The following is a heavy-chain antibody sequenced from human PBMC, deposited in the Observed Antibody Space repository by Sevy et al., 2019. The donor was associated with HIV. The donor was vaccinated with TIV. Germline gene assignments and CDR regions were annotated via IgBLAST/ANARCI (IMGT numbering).Heavy chain of an antibody. Sequence: GGSLRLSCAASGFTFSNAWMSWVRQAPGKGLEWVGRMKSKTDGGTTDYAAPVKGRFTISRDDSKNTLYLQMNSLKTEDTAVYYCTTGKYSSGWYYFDYWGQGTLVTVSS. V-gene: IGHV3-15*01. D-gene: IGHD6-19*01. CDR3: TTGKYSSGWYYFDY. J-gene: IGHJ4*02. CDR1: GFTFSNAW. CDR2: MKSKTDGGTT.